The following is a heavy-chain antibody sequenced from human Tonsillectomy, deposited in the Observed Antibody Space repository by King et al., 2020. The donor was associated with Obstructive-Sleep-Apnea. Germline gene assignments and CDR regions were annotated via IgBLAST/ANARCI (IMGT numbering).Heavy chain of an antibody. J-gene: IGHJ4*02. CDR1: GYSFTNYW. Sequence: VQLVESGAEVKKPGKSLKISCKGSGYSFTNYWIGWVRQMPGKGLQWMGIIYPGDSDTRYSPSFQGQVTISADKSINTAYLQWSSLKASDTAMYYCAGLKLTDIVVGVAANGYFDYWGQGTLVTVSS. D-gene: IGHD2-15*01. CDR3: AGLKLTDIVVGVAANGYFDY. CDR2: IYPGDSDT. V-gene: IGHV5-51*01.